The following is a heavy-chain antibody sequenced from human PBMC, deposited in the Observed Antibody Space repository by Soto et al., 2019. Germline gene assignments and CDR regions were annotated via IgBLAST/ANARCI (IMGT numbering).Heavy chain of an antibody. CDR1: GGSISSGDYY. V-gene: IGHV4-30-4*01. Sequence: NPSETLSLTCTVSGGSISSGDYYWSWIRQPPGKGMELIGYIYYSGSTYYNPSLKSRVTISVDPSKNQFSLKLSSVTAADTAVYYCAMNPHRSNSAYDLVDXWGQGTPVTASX. J-gene: IGHJ4*02. CDR2: IYYSGST. CDR3: AMNPHRSNSAYDLVDX. D-gene: IGHD5-12*01.